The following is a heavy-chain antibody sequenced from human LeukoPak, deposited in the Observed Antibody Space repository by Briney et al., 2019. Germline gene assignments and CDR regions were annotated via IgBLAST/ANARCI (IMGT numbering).Heavy chain of an antibody. CDR2: IYDIGST. J-gene: IGHJ4*02. CDR1: GVSISSYY. D-gene: IGHD5-18*01. Sequence: SETLSLTCTVSGVSISSYYWSWIRQPPGKGLEWIGYIYDIGSTNYNPSLKSRVTMSVDTSKNHFSLKLSSVAPADTGVYYCARGLTADSWCQGTLVTVSS. V-gene: IGHV4-59*01. CDR3: ARGLTADS.